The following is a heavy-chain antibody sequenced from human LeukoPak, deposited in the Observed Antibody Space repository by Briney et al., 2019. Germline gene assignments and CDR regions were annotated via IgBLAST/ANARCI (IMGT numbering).Heavy chain of an antibody. J-gene: IGHJ6*02. Sequence: GGSLRLSCAASGLTFRIYAMSWVRQAPGKGLEWVSVISDSGLTTHYADSVKGRFTISGDNSKNTLYLQMNSLRAEDTAVYYCAKDRYCSSTSCYWQVYGMDVWGQGTTVTVSS. CDR1: GLTFRIYA. D-gene: IGHD2-2*01. V-gene: IGHV3-23*01. CDR3: AKDRYCSSTSCYWQVYGMDV. CDR2: ISDSGLTT.